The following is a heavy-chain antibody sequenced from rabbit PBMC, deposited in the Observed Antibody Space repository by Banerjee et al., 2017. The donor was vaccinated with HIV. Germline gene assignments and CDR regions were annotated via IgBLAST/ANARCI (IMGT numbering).Heavy chain of an antibody. CDR3: ARDFNL. CDR2: IDTDIGST. Sequence: QSLEEYGGDLVKPGASLTLTCTASGVDFSSNAMCWVRQAPGKGLEWIGCIDTDIGSTWPASWVNGRFTLSKTSSTTVTLQLTSLTAADTAPYFCARDFNLWGPGTLVTVS. J-gene: IGHJ4*01. V-gene: IGHV1S40*01. CDR1: GVDFSSNA.